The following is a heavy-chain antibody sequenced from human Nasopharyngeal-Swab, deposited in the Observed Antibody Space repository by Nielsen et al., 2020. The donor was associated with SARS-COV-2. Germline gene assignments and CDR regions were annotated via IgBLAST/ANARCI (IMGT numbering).Heavy chain of an antibody. Sequence: WIRQPPGKGLEWIGTIYYSGNRFYNPSLRSRLSISVDTSKNQFSLQLSSVTAADTAVYYCAKQRGDTAMVFDFWGQGTLVTVSS. CDR2: IYYSGNR. CDR3: AKQRGDTAMVFDF. V-gene: IGHV4-39*01. D-gene: IGHD5-18*01. J-gene: IGHJ4*02.